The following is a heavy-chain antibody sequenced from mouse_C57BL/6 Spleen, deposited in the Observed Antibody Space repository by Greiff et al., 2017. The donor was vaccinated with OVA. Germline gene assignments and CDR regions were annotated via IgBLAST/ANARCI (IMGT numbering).Heavy chain of an antibody. D-gene: IGHD1-1*01. CDR3: ARLRYYAMDY. J-gene: IGHJ4*01. CDR1: GFTFSDYG. CDR2: ISSGRSTI. Sequence: EVQGVESGGGLVKPGGSLKLSCAASGFTFSDYGMHWVRQAPEKGLEWVAYISSGRSTIYYADTVKGRFTISRDNAKNTLFLQMTSLRSEDTAMYYCARLRYYAMDYWGQGTSVTVSS. V-gene: IGHV5-17*01.